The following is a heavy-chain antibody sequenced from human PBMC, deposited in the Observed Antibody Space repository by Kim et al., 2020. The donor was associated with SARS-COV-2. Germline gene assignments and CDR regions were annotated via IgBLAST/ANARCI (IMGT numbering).Heavy chain of an antibody. Sequence: GGSLRLSCAASGFTFSSYSMNWVRQAPGKGLEWVSSISSSSYIYYADSVKGRFTISRDNAKNSLYLQMNSLRAEDTAVYYCASDSSSWYSYYYYYGMDVWGQGTTVTVSS. J-gene: IGHJ6*02. CDR3: ASDSSSWYSYYYYYGMDV. D-gene: IGHD6-13*01. CDR2: ISSSSYI. V-gene: IGHV3-21*01. CDR1: GFTFSSYS.